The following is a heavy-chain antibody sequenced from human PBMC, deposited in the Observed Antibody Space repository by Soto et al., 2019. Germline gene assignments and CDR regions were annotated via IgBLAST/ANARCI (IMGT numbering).Heavy chain of an antibody. J-gene: IGHJ6*02. D-gene: IGHD1-1*01. CDR3: KTDCLWNKYYYYGVDV. Sequence: GGSLRLSCAASGFTFSNAWMSWVRQAPGKGLEWVGRIKSKTDGGTTDYAAPVKGRFTISRDDSKNTLYLQMNSLKTEDTAVYYCKTDCLWNKYYYYGVDVWGQGTTVTVSS. CDR1: GFTFSNAW. CDR2: IKSKTDGGTT. V-gene: IGHV3-15*01.